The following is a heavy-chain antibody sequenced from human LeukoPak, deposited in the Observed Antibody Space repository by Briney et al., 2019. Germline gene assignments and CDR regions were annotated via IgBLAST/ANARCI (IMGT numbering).Heavy chain of an antibody. D-gene: IGHD2-21*02. CDR3: AGTYCGGDCSRADAFDI. Sequence: GESLKISCKGSGYSFTSYWIGWVRQMPGKGLEWMGINYPGDSDTRYRPSFQGPVTISADKSISTAYLQWSSLKASDTAMYYCAGTYCGGDCSRADAFDIWGQGRMVTVSS. CDR2: NYPGDSDT. J-gene: IGHJ3*02. V-gene: IGHV5-51*01. CDR1: GYSFTSYW.